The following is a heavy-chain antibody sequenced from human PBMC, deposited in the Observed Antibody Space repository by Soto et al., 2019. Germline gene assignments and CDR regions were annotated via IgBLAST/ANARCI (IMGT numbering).Heavy chain of an antibody. D-gene: IGHD3-16*02. CDR3: AREGSFYNWVAP. Sequence: SETLSLTCTVSGGSISSYYWSWIRQPPGKGLEWIGYINNSGSTNYNPSLKSRVTISVDTSKNQFSLKLISVTAADTAVYYCAREGSFYNWVAPWGQGTLVTVS. J-gene: IGHJ5*02. V-gene: IGHV4-59*01. CDR1: GGSISSYY. CDR2: INNSGST.